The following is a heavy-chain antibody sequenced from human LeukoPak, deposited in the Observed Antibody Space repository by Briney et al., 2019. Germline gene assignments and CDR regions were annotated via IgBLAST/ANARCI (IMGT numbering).Heavy chain of an antibody. D-gene: IGHD3-22*01. V-gene: IGHV3-33*01. CDR2: IWYDGSNK. CDR1: GFTFSSYG. J-gene: IGHJ4*02. CDR3: ARGPYYYDSSGYDY. Sequence: GGSLRLSCAASGFTFSSYGMHWVRQAPGKGLEWVAVIWYDGSNKYYADSVKGRFTISRDNSKSTLYLQMNSLRAEDTAVYYCARGPYYYDSSGYDYWGQGTLVTVSS.